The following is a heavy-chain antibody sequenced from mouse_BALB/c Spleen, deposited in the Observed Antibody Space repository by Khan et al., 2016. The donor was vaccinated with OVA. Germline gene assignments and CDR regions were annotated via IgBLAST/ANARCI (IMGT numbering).Heavy chain of an antibody. V-gene: IGHV5-9-1*01. CDR1: GFTFSTYA. D-gene: IGHD2-1*01. J-gene: IGHJ3*01. CDR3: ARSPYGNFAY. CDR2: ISSDGDYT. Sequence: DVMLVESGGGLVKPGGSLKLSCAASGFTFSTYAMSWVRQTPEKRLEWVATISSDGDYTYFPDNVTVRFTISRDNVKNTLCLQMTSLRSEDTAMYYCARSPYGNFAYWGQGTLVTVSA.